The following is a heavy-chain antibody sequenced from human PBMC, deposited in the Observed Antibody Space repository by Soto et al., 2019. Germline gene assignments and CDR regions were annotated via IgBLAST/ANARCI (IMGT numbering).Heavy chain of an antibody. CDR3: ARSLEGTTVTNWFDP. J-gene: IGHJ5*02. D-gene: IGHD4-17*01. CDR1: ADTFNSYS. CDR2: ITPVFGTA. Sequence: QVQLVQSGAEVKKPGSSVKDSCKASADTFNSYSLSWLRQAPGQRLEWMGGITPVFGTADYAQSFEDRLTITADDSTSTVYMELSSLRSDYTAVYYCARSLEGTTVTNWFDPWGQRALVTVSS. V-gene: IGHV1-69*01.